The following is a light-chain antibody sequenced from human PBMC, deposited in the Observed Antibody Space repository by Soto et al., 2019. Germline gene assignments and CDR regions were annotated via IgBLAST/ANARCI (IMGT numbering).Light chain of an antibody. CDR2: GAS. CDR1: QRVDDSH. Sequence: EIVLTQSPGTLSLSPGERATLSCRASQRVDDSHLAWYQLRPGQAPRLLIYGASTRATGIPDRFSGSGSGTDFSLTIRGLKPEDFAMYYCQRYDSFRTFGQGTKVHIK. J-gene: IGKJ1*01. CDR3: QRYDSFRT. V-gene: IGKV3-20*01.